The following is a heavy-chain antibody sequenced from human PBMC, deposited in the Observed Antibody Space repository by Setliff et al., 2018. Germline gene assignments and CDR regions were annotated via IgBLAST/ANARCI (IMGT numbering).Heavy chain of an antibody. D-gene: IGHD3-10*01. CDR2: ISSSGSTI. J-gene: IGHJ6*02. V-gene: IGHV3-48*04. CDR1: GFTFSGYS. CDR3: ARDSHTYYYGSGSEHYYYGMDV. Sequence: GGSLRLSCAASGFTFSGYSMNWVRQAPGKGLEWVSYISSSGSTIYYADSVKGRFTISRDNAKNSLYLQMNSLRAEDTAVYYCARDSHTYYYGSGSEHYYYGMDVWGQGTTVTVSS.